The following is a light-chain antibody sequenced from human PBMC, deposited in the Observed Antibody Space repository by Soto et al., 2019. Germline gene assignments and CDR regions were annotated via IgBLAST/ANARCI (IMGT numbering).Light chain of an antibody. Sequence: DIVMTQSPDSLAVSLGERATINCKSSQSVLYRSSNKTYLAWYQQKPGQPPKLLIYWASTRESGVPDRFSGSGSGTDFTLTISSLQAEDVAVYYCQQYSGPPLTFGGGTKVEIK. CDR1: QSVLYRSSNKTY. V-gene: IGKV4-1*01. J-gene: IGKJ4*01. CDR2: WAS. CDR3: QQYSGPPLT.